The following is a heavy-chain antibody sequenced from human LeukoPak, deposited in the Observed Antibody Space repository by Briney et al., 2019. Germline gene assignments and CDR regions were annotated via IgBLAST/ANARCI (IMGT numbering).Heavy chain of an antibody. V-gene: IGHV1-18*04. Sequence: GASVKVSCKASGYSCTTYAISWVRQAPGQGLEWMGWISTYNDNTNYAQNLQGRVTLTTDTSTSTAYMELRSLRSDDTAVYYCARGWDRFEYWGQGTLVTVSS. D-gene: IGHD1-26*01. CDR3: ARGWDRFEY. J-gene: IGHJ4*02. CDR2: ISTYNDNT. CDR1: GYSCTTYA.